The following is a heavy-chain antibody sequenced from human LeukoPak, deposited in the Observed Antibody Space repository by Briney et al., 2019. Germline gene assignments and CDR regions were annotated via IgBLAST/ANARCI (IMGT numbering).Heavy chain of an antibody. CDR1: GFSFSGYG. Sequence: GGSLRLSCVASGFSFSGYGMHSVRQAPGKGLEWVALIWYDGSNKYYADSVKGRFIISRDNSKNTLYLQMNSLRGEDTAVYYCAKDEAAAGTEGGDYWGQGTLVTVSS. D-gene: IGHD6-13*01. V-gene: IGHV3-33*06. J-gene: IGHJ4*02. CDR3: AKDEAAAGTEGGDY. CDR2: IWYDGSNK.